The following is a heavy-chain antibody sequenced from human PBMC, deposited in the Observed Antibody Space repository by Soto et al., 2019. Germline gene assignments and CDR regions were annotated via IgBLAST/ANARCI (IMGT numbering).Heavy chain of an antibody. J-gene: IGHJ4*02. V-gene: IGHV3-30*18. CDR2: ISYDGSEK. Sequence: QVQLVESGGGVVQPGRSLRLSCAASGFTFSSYGMHWVRQAPGKGLEWVAIISYDGSEKYYAGSVKGRFTISRDNSKNTLYLQMNSLRAEDTAVYYCAKGAVTSSLDYFDYWGQGTLVTVSS. CDR1: GFTFSSYG. CDR3: AKGAVTSSLDYFDY. D-gene: IGHD4-17*01.